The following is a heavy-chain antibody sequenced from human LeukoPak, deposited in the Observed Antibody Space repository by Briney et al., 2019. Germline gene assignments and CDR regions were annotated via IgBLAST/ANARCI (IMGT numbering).Heavy chain of an antibody. Sequence: PSETLSLTCTVSGGSISSYYWGWIRQPPGKGLEWIGSIYHSGSTYYNPSLKSRVTISVDTSKNQFSLKLSSVTAADTAVYYCARSGNTSFWGQGTLVTVSS. CDR2: IYHSGST. D-gene: IGHD2/OR15-2a*01. CDR1: GGSISSYY. J-gene: IGHJ4*02. V-gene: IGHV4-38-2*02. CDR3: ARSGNTSF.